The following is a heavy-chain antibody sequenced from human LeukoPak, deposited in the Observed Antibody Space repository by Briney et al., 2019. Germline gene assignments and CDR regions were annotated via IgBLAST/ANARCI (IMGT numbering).Heavy chain of an antibody. D-gene: IGHD3-10*01. CDR1: GGSFSGYY. CDR3: ARGKRITMVRGVTPGGYYYYMDV. CDR2: INHSGST. V-gene: IGHV4-34*01. J-gene: IGHJ6*03. Sequence: SETLSLTCAVYGGSFSGYYWSWIRQPPGKGLEWIGEINHSGSTNYNPSPKSRVTISVDTSKNQFSLKLSSVTAADTAVYYCARGKRITMVRGVTPGGYYYYMDVWGKGTTVTVSS.